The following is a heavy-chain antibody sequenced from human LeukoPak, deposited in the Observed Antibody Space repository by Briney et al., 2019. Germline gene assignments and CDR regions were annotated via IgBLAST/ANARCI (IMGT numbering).Heavy chain of an antibody. D-gene: IGHD2-2*03. J-gene: IGHJ6*02. Sequence: GGSLRLSCVASGFTFSHSWMTWVRQAPGKGLEWVSGFSLDSDNVGYADSVRGRFTVSRDRAKNSLYLQMNYLRPEDAALYFCTKDMDPGGINVWGQGTTVIVSS. CDR3: TKDMDPGGINV. CDR1: GFTFSHSW. CDR2: FSLDSDNV. V-gene: IGHV3-9*01.